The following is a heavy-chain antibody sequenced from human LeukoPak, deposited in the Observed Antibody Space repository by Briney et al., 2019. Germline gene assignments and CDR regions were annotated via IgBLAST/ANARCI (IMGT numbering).Heavy chain of an antibody. Sequence: PGGSLRLSCSASGFTFKKYAMHWVRQAPGKGLEYVSAIYINGGRTYYADSVKGRFTISGDNSKNTMYLQMSSLRVDDTAVYYCVKDLYYDNGGYYSGAFDYWGQGTLVTVSS. V-gene: IGHV3-64D*09. CDR3: VKDLYYDNGGYYSGAFDY. J-gene: IGHJ4*02. CDR1: GFTFKKYA. CDR2: IYINGGRT. D-gene: IGHD3-22*01.